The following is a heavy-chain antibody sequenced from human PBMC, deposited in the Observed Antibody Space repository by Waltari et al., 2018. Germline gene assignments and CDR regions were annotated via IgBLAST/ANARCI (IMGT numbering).Heavy chain of an antibody. V-gene: IGHV4-4*02. CDR1: GYSISGNSW. CDR2: VHHRGIT. Sequence: QVQLQESGPALVTPSGTLSLSCAVPGYSISGNSWWSWFRPSPEKGLELIGQVHHRGITLSNSSLQRRFTISVDKPKIQFSLNLHSVTAADTAVYYCAGDRAIGLFFGYWGRGTLVTVSS. CDR3: AGDRAIGLFFGY. J-gene: IGHJ4*02. D-gene: IGHD2-2*01.